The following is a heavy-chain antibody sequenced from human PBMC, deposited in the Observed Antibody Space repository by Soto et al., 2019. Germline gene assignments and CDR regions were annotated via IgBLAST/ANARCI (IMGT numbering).Heavy chain of an antibody. D-gene: IGHD3-22*01. Sequence: PGGSLRLSCAASGFTFSNAWMSWVRQAPGKGLEWVGRIKSKTDGGTTDYAAPVKGRFTISRDDSKNTLYLQMNSLKTEDTAVYYCTTDITMIVVVTLSAPLYWGQGTLVTVSS. V-gene: IGHV3-15*01. J-gene: IGHJ4*02. CDR3: TTDITMIVVVTLSAPLY. CDR2: IKSKTDGGTT. CDR1: GFTFSNAW.